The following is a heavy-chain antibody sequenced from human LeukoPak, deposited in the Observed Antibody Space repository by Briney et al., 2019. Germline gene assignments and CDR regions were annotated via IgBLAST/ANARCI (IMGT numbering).Heavy chain of an antibody. J-gene: IGHJ4*02. V-gene: IGHV3-33*01. Sequence: GGSLRLSCAASGFTFSTYGMHWVRQAPGKGLEWVAVIWSDGSNKYYADSVKGRFTISRDNSKNTLYLQMNSLRAEDTAVYYCARRRYSVYDFDYWGQGTLVTVSS. CDR2: IWSDGSNK. D-gene: IGHD5/OR15-5a*01. CDR3: ARRRYSVYDFDY. CDR1: GFTFSTYG.